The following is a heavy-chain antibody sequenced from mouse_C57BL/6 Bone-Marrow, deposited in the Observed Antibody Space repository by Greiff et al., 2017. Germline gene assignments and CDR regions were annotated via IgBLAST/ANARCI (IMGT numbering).Heavy chain of an antibody. CDR3: AEQRRLEGARDN. CDR1: GYTFTDHP. D-gene: IGHD3-2*02. Sequence: VQLQQSDAELVKPGASVKISCKVSGYTFTDHPIYWMKQRPEQGLEWIGYIYPRDGSTQYNETFKGKATLTADKSSSTSYMQINSLTSEDAAVYVCAEQRRLEGARDNWGQGTSVTGSS. V-gene: IGHV1-78*01. CDR2: IYPRDGST. J-gene: IGHJ4*01.